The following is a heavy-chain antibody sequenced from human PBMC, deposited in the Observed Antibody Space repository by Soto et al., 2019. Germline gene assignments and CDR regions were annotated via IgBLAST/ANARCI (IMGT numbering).Heavy chain of an antibody. J-gene: IGHJ6*02. CDR3: ESELSGLYGMMDV. CDR2: INPNSGGT. D-gene: IGHD1-26*01. CDR1: RYTFAGYY. Sequence: SVEVSCKDCRYTFAGYYLQWLHQAPKQGLEWMGWINPNSGGTNYAQKFQGWVTMTRDTSISKAYMELSRLRSDDTAVYYCESELSGLYGMMDVWGQGTTVTVSS. V-gene: IGHV1-2*04.